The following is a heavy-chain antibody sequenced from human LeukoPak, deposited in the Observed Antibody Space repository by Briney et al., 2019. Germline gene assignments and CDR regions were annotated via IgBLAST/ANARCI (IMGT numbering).Heavy chain of an antibody. CDR1: GGSISTYY. J-gene: IGHJ5*02. CDR2: IDHTGST. CDR3: ARARSSNWFDP. Sequence: TSETLSLTCTVSGGSISTYYWSWIRQSPGKGLEWIAYIDHTGSTNYNPSLKTRVTISIDTSNNQFSLKLSSVTAADTAVYYCARARSSNWFDPWGQGTLVTVSS. V-gene: IGHV4-59*12. D-gene: IGHD2-15*01.